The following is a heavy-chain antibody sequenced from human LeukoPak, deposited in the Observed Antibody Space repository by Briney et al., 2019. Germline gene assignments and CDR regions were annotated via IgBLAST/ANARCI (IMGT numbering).Heavy chain of an antibody. CDR1: GFTFSSYS. CDR2: ISSNSSYI. CDR3: ARDHRGRYCSSTSCFLA. V-gene: IGHV3-21*01. Sequence: HPGGSLRLSCAASGFTFSSYSMNWVRQAPGKGLEWVSPISSNSSYIYYADSVKGRFTISRDNAKNSLYLQMNSLRAEDTAVYYCARDHRGRYCSSTSCFLAWGQGTLVTVSS. D-gene: IGHD2-2*01. J-gene: IGHJ5*02.